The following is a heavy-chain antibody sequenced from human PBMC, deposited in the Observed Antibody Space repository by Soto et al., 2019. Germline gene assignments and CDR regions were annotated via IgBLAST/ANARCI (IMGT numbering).Heavy chain of an antibody. D-gene: IGHD3-22*01. CDR2: FDPEDGET. CDR1: GYTLTDLS. CDR3: ATPPYYYDSSGFRYYYGMDV. V-gene: IGHV1-24*01. Sequence: QVQLVQSGAEVKKPGASVKVSCKVSGYTLTDLSMHWVRQAPGKGLEWMGGFDPEDGETIYAQKFQGRVTMTEDTSTDTAYMELSSLRSEDTAVYYCATPPYYYDSSGFRYYYGMDVWGQGTTVTASS. J-gene: IGHJ6*02.